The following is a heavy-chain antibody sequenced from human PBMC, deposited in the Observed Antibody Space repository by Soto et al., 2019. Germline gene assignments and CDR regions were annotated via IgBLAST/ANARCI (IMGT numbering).Heavy chain of an antibody. D-gene: IGHD3-3*02. CDR2: ISSSSSTI. CDR3: AREVLGFLEWSLYYFDY. V-gene: IGHV3-48*02. Sequence: EVQLVESGGGLVQPGGSLRLSCAASGFTFSSYSMNWVRQAPGKGLEWVSYISSSSSTIYYADSVKGRFTISRDKAKISLYLQMNSLRDEDTAVYYCAREVLGFLEWSLYYFDYWGQGTLVTVSS. CDR1: GFTFSSYS. J-gene: IGHJ4*02.